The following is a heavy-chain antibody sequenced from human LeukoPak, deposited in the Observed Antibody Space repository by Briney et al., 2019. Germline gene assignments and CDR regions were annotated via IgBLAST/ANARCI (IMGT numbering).Heavy chain of an antibody. V-gene: IGHV4-39*01. D-gene: IGHD3-22*01. Sequence: PSETLSLTCTVSGGSISSGGYYWSWIRQPPGKGLEWIGSIYYSGSTYYNPSLKSRVTISVDTSKNQFSLKLSSVTAADTAVYYCASARDYYDSSGYYLYFDYWGQGTLVTVSS. J-gene: IGHJ4*02. CDR1: GGSISSGGYY. CDR3: ASARDYYDSSGYYLYFDY. CDR2: IYYSGST.